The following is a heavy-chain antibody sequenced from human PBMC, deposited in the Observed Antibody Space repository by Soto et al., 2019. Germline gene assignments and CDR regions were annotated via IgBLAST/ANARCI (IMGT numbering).Heavy chain of an antibody. Sequence: SRPTLVNPTQTLTLTCTFSGFPLSKRGVGVGWIRQPPGKALEWLALIYWDDDKRYSPSLKSRLTITKDTSKNQVVLTMTNMDPVDTATYYCAPRSSGWSHWGQGTLVSVSS. CDR3: APRSSGWSH. CDR2: IYWDDDK. CDR1: GFPLSKRGVG. D-gene: IGHD6-19*01. V-gene: IGHV2-5*02. J-gene: IGHJ4*02.